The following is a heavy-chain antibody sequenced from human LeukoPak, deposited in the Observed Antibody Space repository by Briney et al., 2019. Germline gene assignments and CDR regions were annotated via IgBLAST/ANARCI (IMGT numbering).Heavy chain of an antibody. J-gene: IGHJ6*02. CDR2: IIPILGIA. D-gene: IGHD3-9*01. Sequence: ASVKVSCKASGGTFSSYAISWVRQAPGQGLEWKGRIIPILGIANYAQKFQGRVTITADKSTSTAYMELSSLRSEDTAVYYCTGGYTLYDILTGYQTYGMDVWGQGTTVTVSS. CDR1: GGTFSSYA. V-gene: IGHV1-69*04. CDR3: TGGYTLYDILTGYQTYGMDV.